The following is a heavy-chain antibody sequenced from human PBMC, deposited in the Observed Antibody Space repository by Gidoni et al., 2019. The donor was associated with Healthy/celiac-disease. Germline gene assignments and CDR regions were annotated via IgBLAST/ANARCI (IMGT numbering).Heavy chain of an antibody. Sequence: EVQLLESGGGLVQPGGSLRLSCAASGFTFSSYAMSWVRQAPGKGLEWVSAISGSGGSTYYADSVKGRFTISRDNSKNTLYLQMNSLRAEDTAVYYCAKDNGLTIGGGYDLAGFDYWGQGTLVTVSS. V-gene: IGHV3-23*01. CDR2: ISGSGGST. J-gene: IGHJ4*02. CDR1: GFTFSSYA. D-gene: IGHD5-12*01. CDR3: AKDNGLTIGGGYDLAGFDY.